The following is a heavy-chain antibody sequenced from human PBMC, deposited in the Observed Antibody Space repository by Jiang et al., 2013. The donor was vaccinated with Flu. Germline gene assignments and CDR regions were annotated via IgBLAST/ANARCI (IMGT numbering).Heavy chain of an antibody. J-gene: IGHJ4*02. CDR1: GFTFSNAW. CDR2: IKSKTDGGTT. CDR3: TTLIEMATIMVTDY. V-gene: IGHV3-15*07. Sequence: VQLLESGGGLVKPGGSLRLSCAASGFTFSNAWMNWVRQAPGKGLEWVGRIKSKTDGGTTDYAAPMKGRFTISRDDSKNTLYLQMNSLKTEDTAVYYCTTLIEMATIMVTDYWGQGTLVTVSS. D-gene: IGHD5-24*01.